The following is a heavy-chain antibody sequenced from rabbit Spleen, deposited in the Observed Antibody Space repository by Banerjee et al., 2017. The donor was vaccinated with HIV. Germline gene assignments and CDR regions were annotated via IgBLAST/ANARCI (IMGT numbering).Heavy chain of an antibody. V-gene: IGHV1S40*01. J-gene: IGHJ4*01. D-gene: IGHD6-1*01. CDR3: ARRDNAYRSSMNL. CDR2: INVVTGKS. CDR1: GFPFSEKAV. Sequence: QSLEESGGGLVKPGASLTLTCKASGFPFSEKAVMCWVRQAPGKGLTWIACINVVTGKSVYASWAKGRFTFSRTSSTTVTLQMTSLTAADTATYFCARRDNAYRSSMNLWGPGTLVTVS.